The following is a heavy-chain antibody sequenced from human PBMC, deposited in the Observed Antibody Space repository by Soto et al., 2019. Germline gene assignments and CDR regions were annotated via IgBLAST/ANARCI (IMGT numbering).Heavy chain of an antibody. CDR1: GYTYPSYW. CDR3: ASLILLWSVRDAFDI. J-gene: IGHJ3*02. V-gene: IGHV5-51*01. Sequence: GESLKISCKGFGYTYPSYWIGWVRQMPGKGLEWMGIIYPEDSDTRYSPSFQGQVTISADKSISTAYLQWSSLKASDTAMYYCASLILLWSVRDAFDIWGPGPMVTVSS. D-gene: IGHD3-10*01. CDR2: IYPEDSDT.